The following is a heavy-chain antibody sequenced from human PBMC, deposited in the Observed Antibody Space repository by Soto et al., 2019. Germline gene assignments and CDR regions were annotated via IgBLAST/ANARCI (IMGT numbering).Heavy chain of an antibody. CDR2: VSYSGST. J-gene: IGHJ4*02. V-gene: IGHV4-39*01. CDR3: AKTVGSRSYYQTLFDL. Sequence: PSEKLCLSWTVSAGFLRSASYYLCWIRQPPGKGLEWIGNVSYSGSTYHNPPLKSRVTISVDTSKNPFSLNLSSVTAADTAVYYCAKTVGSRSYYQTLFDLWGQGTPVTVSS. CDR1: AGFLRSASYY. D-gene: IGHD1-26*01.